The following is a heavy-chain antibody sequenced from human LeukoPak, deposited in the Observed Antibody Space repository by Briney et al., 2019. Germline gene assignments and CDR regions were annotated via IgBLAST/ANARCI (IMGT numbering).Heavy chain of an antibody. CDR1: GGSFSGYY. D-gene: IGHD6-13*01. CDR2: VNHSGST. Sequence: SETLSLTCAVYGGSFSGYYWSWIRQPPGKGLEWIGEVNHSGSTNYNPSLKSRVTISVDTSKNQFSLKLSSVTAADTAVYYCARILARSSWKEVTSSWGQGTLVTVSS. V-gene: IGHV4-34*01. J-gene: IGHJ5*02. CDR3: ARILARSSWKEVTSS.